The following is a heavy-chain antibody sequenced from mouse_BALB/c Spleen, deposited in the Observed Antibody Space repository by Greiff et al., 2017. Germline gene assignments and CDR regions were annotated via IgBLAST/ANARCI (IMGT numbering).Heavy chain of an antibody. J-gene: IGHJ1*01. CDR1: GFSLTGYG. V-gene: IGHV2-6-7*01. D-gene: IGHD2-14*01. Sequence: QVQLQQSGPGLVAPSQSLSITCTVSGFSLTGYGVNWVRQPPGKGLEWLGMIWGDGSTDYNSALKSRLSISKDNSKSQVFLKMNSLQTDDTARYYCARSDRYDGAPHWYFDVWGAGTTVTVSS. CDR2: IWGDGST. CDR3: ARSDRYDGAPHWYFDV.